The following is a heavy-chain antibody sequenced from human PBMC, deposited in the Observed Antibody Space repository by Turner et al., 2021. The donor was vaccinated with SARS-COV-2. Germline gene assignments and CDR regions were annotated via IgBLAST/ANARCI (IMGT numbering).Heavy chain of an antibody. CDR1: GFTFSSYG. J-gene: IGHJ4*02. CDR2: TSYDGSNK. D-gene: IGHD4-4*01. V-gene: IGHV3-30*18. CDR3: AKQQGLYSNPMYYFDY. Sequence: QVQLVESGGGVVQPGRSLRLSCGASGFTFSSYGMHWVRQAPGKGLEWVAVTSYDGSNKYYADSVKGRFTISRDNSKNTLYLQMNSLRAEDTAVYYCAKQQGLYSNPMYYFDYWGQGTLVTVSS.